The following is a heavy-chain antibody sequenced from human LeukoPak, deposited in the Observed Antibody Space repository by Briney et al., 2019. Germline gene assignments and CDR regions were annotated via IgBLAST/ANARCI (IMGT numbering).Heavy chain of an antibody. D-gene: IGHD1-26*01. CDR2: INPNSGGT. CDR1: GYTFTGYY. CDR3: ARDNSVQIVGATTGYYYYYYMDV. Sequence: ASVKVSCKASGYTFTGYYMHWVRQAPGQGLEWMGWINPNSGGTNYAQKLQGRVTMTTDTSTSTAYMELRSLRSDDTAVYYCARDNSVQIVGATTGYYYYYYMDVWGKGTTVTISS. V-gene: IGHV1-2*02. J-gene: IGHJ6*03.